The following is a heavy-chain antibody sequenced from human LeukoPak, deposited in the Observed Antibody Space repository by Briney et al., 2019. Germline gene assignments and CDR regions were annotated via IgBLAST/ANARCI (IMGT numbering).Heavy chain of an antibody. J-gene: IGHJ3*02. CDR2: ISGSGDST. Sequence: GGSLRLSCAASGFTFSSYSMTWVRQGPGKGLEWVSAISGSGDSTYYADSVKGRFTISRDNSKNTVHLQMDSLRVEDTAVYYCARETGLPYDAFDIWGQGTVVTVSS. V-gene: IGHV3-23*01. D-gene: IGHD1-14*01. CDR3: ARETGLPYDAFDI. CDR1: GFTFSSYS.